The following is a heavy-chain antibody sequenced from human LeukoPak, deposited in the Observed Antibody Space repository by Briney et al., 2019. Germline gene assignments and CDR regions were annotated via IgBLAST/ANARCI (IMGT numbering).Heavy chain of an antibody. CDR1: GYTFTGYY. CDR2: INPNSGGT. J-gene: IGHJ5*02. V-gene: IGHV1-2*04. D-gene: IGHD1-26*01. Sequence: ASVKVSCKASGYTFTGYYMHWVRQAPGQGLEWMGWINPNSGGTNYAQKFQGWVTMTRDTSISTAYMELSRLRSDDTAVYYCARDYGGSYTSLGWFDPWGQGTLVTVSS. CDR3: ARDYGGSYTSLGWFDP.